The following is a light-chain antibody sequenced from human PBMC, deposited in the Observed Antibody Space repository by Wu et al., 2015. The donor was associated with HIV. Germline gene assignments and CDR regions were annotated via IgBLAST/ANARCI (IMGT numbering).Light chain of an antibody. V-gene: IGKV3-20*01. CDR3: QQYGSSIT. J-gene: IGKJ3*01. CDR1: QSVSSSY. Sequence: EIVLTQSPGTLSLSPGERATLSCRASQSVSSSYLAWYQQKPGQAPRLLIYGASSRATGIPDWFSGSGSGTDFTLTISRLEPEDFAVYYCQQYGSSITFGPGTKVDIK. CDR2: GAS.